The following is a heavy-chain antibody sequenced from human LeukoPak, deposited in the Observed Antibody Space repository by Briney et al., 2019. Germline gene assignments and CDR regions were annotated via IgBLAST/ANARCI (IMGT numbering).Heavy chain of an antibody. V-gene: IGHV3-53*01. J-gene: IGHJ4*02. CDR2: IYSGGST. D-gene: IGHD6-19*01. Sequence: GGSLRLSCAASGFTVSSNYMSWVRQAPGKGLEWVSVIYSGGSTYYADSVEGRFTISRDNSKNTLYLQMNSLRAEDTAVYYCAGQWLPQPIDYWGQGTLVTVSS. CDR3: AGQWLPQPIDY. CDR1: GFTVSSNY.